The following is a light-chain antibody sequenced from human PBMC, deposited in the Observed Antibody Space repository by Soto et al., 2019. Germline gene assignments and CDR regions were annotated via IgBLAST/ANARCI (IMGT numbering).Light chain of an antibody. CDR3: QHYNPYSGP. CDR2: DAS. V-gene: IGKV1-5*01. Sequence: DIQMTQSPSTLSASVGDRVTITCRASQSITNWLAWYQQKPGKAPKLLIYDASSLHSGVPSRFSGSGSGTEFTLTITSLQPDDFATYYCQHYNPYSGPFGQGTKVDIK. CDR1: QSITNW. J-gene: IGKJ1*01.